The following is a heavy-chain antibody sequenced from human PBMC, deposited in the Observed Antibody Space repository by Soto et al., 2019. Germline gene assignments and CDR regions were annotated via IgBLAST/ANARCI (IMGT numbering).Heavy chain of an antibody. D-gene: IGHD3-16*01. Sequence: EVQLVESGGGLVQPGGSLRLSCAASGFTFSNYWMHWVRQAPGKGLVWVSRINGDGSSTRYADSVKGRFTISRDNAKNTLYLQMNSLGAEDTAVYYCARQRVHGDYYYYYMDVWGKGTTVTVSS. CDR2: INGDGSST. J-gene: IGHJ6*03. CDR3: ARQRVHGDYYYYYMDV. CDR1: GFTFSNYW. V-gene: IGHV3-74*01.